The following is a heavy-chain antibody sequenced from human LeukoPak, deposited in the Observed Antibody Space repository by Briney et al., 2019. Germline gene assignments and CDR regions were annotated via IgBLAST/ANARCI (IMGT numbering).Heavy chain of an antibody. Sequence: GGSLRLSCAASGFTFSDYYMSWIRQAPGKGLEWVSYISSSGSTIYYADSVKGRFTISRDNAKNSLYLQMNSLRAEDTAVYYCAKDRGLGKQWPDYYYYYAMDVWGQGTTVTVSS. CDR1: GFTFSDYY. J-gene: IGHJ6*02. D-gene: IGHD6-19*01. CDR3: AKDRGLGKQWPDYYYYYAMDV. V-gene: IGHV3-11*04. CDR2: ISSSGSTI.